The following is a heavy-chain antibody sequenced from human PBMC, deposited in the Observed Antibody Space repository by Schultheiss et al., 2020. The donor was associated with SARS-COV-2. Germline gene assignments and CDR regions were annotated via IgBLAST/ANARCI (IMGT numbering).Heavy chain of an antibody. Sequence: GGSLRLSCAASGFTFSSYGMHWVRQAPGKGLEWVAVISYDGSNKYYADSVKGRFTISRDNSKNTLYLQMNSLRAEDTAVYYCAKDHSYDYIWGSHRQAIDYWGQGTLVTVSS. CDR1: GFTFSSYG. V-gene: IGHV3-30*18. CDR3: AKDHSYDYIWGSHRQAIDY. CDR2: ISYDGSNK. J-gene: IGHJ4*02. D-gene: IGHD3-16*01.